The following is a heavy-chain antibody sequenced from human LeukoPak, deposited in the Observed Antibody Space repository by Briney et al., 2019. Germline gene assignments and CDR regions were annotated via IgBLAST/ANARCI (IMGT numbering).Heavy chain of an antibody. CDR3: ARQGGGYYYDSSGYYWKGFDY. CDR1: GGSISSSSYY. CDR2: IYYSGST. D-gene: IGHD3-22*01. V-gene: IGHV4-39*01. J-gene: IGHJ4*02. Sequence: SETLSLTCTVSGGSISSSSYYWGWIRQPPGEGLEWIGSIYYSGSTYYNPSLKSRVTISVDTSKNQFSLKLSSVTAADTAVYYCARQGGGYYYDSSGYYWKGFDYWGQGTLVTVSS.